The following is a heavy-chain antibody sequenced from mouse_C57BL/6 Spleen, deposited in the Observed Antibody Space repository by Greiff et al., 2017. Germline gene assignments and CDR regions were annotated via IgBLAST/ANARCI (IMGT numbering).Heavy chain of an antibody. CDR3: AKHEDGYGGSSGWYFDV. CDR1: GYTFTEYT. CDR2: FYPGSGSI. J-gene: IGHJ1*03. V-gene: IGHV1-62-2*01. Sequence: VQLQQSGAELVKPGASVKLSCKASGYTFTEYTIHWVKQRPGQGLEWIGWFYPGSGSIKYNEKFKDKATLTVNKSSSTDYMKLSRLTSEESAVYFCAKHEDGYGGSSGWYFDVWGTGTTVTVSS. D-gene: IGHD1-1*01.